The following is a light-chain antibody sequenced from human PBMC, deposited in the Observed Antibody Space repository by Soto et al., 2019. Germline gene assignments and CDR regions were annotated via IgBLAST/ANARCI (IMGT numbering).Light chain of an antibody. CDR1: GNDVGACNY. Sequence: QSGLTQPRSVSGSPGRSVTISCTGTGNDVGACNYVSWYQQHPGRPPKLMIYDVARLPSGVPDRFSGSKSGSKASLTVSGLQTEDEADYYCNSYVDGSNVCGNGTKVTVL. J-gene: IGLJ1*01. CDR3: NSYVDGSNV. CDR2: DVA. V-gene: IGLV2-11*01.